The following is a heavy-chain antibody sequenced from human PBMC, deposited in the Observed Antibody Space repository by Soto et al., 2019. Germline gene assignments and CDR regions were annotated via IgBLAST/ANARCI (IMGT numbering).Heavy chain of an antibody. CDR2: ISGTGGST. J-gene: IGHJ3*02. CDR3: AKDNDVLRFLEWLFDAFDI. D-gene: IGHD3-3*01. Sequence: GGSLRLSCAASGFTFSNYAMSWVRQAPGKGLEWVSTISGTGGSTYYADSVKGRFTISRDNSKNTLYLQMNSLRAEDTALYYCAKDNDVLRFLEWLFDAFDIWGQGTMVTVSS. CDR1: GFTFSNYA. V-gene: IGHV3-23*01.